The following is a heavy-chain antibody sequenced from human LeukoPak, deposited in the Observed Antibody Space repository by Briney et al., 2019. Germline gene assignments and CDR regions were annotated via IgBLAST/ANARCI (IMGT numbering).Heavy chain of an antibody. Sequence: GGSLILSCAASGFTFSSYAMSWVRQPPGKGLEWVSGITNSGGSTYYANSVKGRSTISRDNSRNTLYLQMSSLRAEDTAVYYCVKDSSVVVAYYFGMDVWGQGTTVTVSS. CDR2: ITNSGGST. CDR3: VKDSSVVVAYYFGMDV. V-gene: IGHV3-23*01. D-gene: IGHD2-15*01. CDR1: GFTFSSYA. J-gene: IGHJ6*02.